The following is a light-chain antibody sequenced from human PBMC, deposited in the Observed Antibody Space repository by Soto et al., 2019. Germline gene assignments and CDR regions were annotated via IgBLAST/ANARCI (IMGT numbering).Light chain of an antibody. V-gene: IGLV2-14*01. CDR3: STYTSASTS. CDR2: EVI. Sequence: QSALTQPASVSGSPGQSITISCTGTEVGAHRFVSWYQQVPGTAPKPLIYEVIKRPLGISLRFSGSKAGNTASLTISGLQADDEADYFCSTYTSASTSFGGGTKLTVL. CDR1: EVGAHRF. J-gene: IGLJ2*01.